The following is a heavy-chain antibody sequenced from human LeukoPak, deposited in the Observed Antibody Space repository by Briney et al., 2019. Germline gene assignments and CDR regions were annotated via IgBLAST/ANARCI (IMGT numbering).Heavy chain of an antibody. CDR1: GFTFSSYA. J-gene: IGHJ6*02. CDR2: ISDDGSNK. V-gene: IGHV3-30-3*01. Sequence: GGSLRLSCAASGFTFSSYAMHWVRQAPGKGLEWVAVISDDGSNKYYADSVKGRFTISRDNSKNTLYLQMNSLRAEDTAVYYCARAAFGEYGMDVWGQGTTVTVSS. D-gene: IGHD3-10*01. CDR3: ARAAFGEYGMDV.